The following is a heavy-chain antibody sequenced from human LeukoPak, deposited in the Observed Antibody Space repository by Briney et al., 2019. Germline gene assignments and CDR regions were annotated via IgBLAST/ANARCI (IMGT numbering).Heavy chain of an antibody. J-gene: IGHJ4*02. D-gene: IGHD2-21*02. CDR3: ARDQGYCGGDCYIRACCGYFDY. V-gene: IGHV1-46*01. Sequence: ASVKVSCKASGYTFPSYGISWVRQAPGHGLEWMGIINPSGGSTSYAQKFQGRLTMTRDTSTSTVYMELSSLRSEDTAVYYCARDQGYCGGDCYIRACCGYFDYWGQGTLVTVSS. CDR2: INPSGGST. CDR1: GYTFPSYG.